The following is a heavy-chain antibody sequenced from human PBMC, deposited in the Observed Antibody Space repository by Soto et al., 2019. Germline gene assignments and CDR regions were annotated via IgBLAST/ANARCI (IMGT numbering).Heavy chain of an antibody. V-gene: IGHV1-3*01. CDR3: ARSIVVVTALDY. D-gene: IGHD2-21*02. CDR2: INAGNGNT. CDR1: VYTFTSYA. J-gene: IGHJ4*02. Sequence: ASVKVSCKASVYTFTSYAMHWVRQAPGQRLEWMGWINAGNGNTKYSQKFQGRVTVTRDTSASTAYMELSSLRSEDTAVYYCARSIVVVTALDYWGQGTLVTVSS.